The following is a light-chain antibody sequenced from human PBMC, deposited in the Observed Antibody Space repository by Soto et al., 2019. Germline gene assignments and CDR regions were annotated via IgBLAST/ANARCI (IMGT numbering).Light chain of an antibody. Sequence: DIQMTQSPSSLSAFVGDRVTITCRASQGISNYLAWYQQKPGEVPKLLIYGASTLQSGVPSRFSGSGSGTDFTLTISSLQPEDVATYYCQQYNSAPPYTFGQGTKLEIK. CDR2: GAS. CDR3: QQYNSAPPYT. CDR1: QGISNY. V-gene: IGKV1-27*01. J-gene: IGKJ2*01.